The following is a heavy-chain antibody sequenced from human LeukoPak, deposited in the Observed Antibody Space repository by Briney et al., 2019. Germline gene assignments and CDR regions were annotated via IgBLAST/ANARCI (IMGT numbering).Heavy chain of an antibody. V-gene: IGHV3-23*01. J-gene: IGHJ3*02. CDR1: GFTFSSYA. Sequence: PGGSLRLSCAASGFTFSSYAMSWVRQAPGKGLEWVSAISGSGGSTYYADSVKGRFTIPRDNSKNTLYLQMNSLRAEDTAVYYCARSSYYDFWSGCTVGAFDIWGQGTMVTVSS. CDR2: ISGSGGST. D-gene: IGHD3-3*01. CDR3: ARSSYYDFWSGCTVGAFDI.